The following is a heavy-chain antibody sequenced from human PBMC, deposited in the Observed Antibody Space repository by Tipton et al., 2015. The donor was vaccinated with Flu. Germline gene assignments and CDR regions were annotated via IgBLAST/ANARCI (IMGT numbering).Heavy chain of an antibody. CDR3: ARHTGDSVRGVIDY. V-gene: IGHV4-38-2*01. D-gene: IGHD3-10*02. CDR2: IYHSGTT. J-gene: IGHJ4*02. Sequence: TLSLTCSVSGYSIRSAYYWGGVRRPPGKGLEWIGTIYHSGTTYYNPSLKSRLTISVDTSKNQFSLRLSSVTAADTAVDYCARHTGDSVRGVIDYWGQGTLVTVSS. CDR1: GYSIRSAYY.